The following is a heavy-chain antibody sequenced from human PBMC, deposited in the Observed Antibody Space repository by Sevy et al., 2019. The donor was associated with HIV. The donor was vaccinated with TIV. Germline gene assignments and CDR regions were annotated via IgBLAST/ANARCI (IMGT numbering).Heavy chain of an antibody. CDR2: IYTSGST. Sequence: SETLSLTCTVSGGSISSYYWSWIRQPAGKGLEWIGRIYTSGSTNYNPSLKSRVTMSVDTSKNQFSLKLSSVTAADTAVYYCARDLGYSSSSGYYYYGMDVWGQGTTVTVSS. J-gene: IGHJ6*02. V-gene: IGHV4-4*07. CDR3: ARDLGYSSSSGYYYYGMDV. D-gene: IGHD6-6*01. CDR1: GGSISSYY.